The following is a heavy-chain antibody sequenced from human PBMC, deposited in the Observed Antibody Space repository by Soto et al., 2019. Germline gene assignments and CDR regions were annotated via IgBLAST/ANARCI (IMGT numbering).Heavy chain of an antibody. J-gene: IGHJ4*02. CDR2: IYPADSDT. CDR1: GYSFTTYW. V-gene: IGHV5-51*01. Sequence: PGESRKISCKVSGYSFTTYWIGWVRHMPRKGLECMGIIYPADSDTRYSPSFQGQVTISADKSISTAYLQWSSLKASDTAMYYCARPFDTSGWYDYSGQVTLVTVSS. CDR3: ARPFDTSGWYDY. D-gene: IGHD6-19*01.